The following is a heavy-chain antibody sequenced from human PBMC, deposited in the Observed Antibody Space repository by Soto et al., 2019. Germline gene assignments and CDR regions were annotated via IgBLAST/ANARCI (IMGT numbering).Heavy chain of an antibody. CDR1: GGSISSFY. CDR3: ARGARFGDRRYMDV. J-gene: IGHJ6*03. CDR2: VYYSGKT. V-gene: IGHV4-59*12. D-gene: IGHD3-10*01. Sequence: PSETLSLTCTVSGGSISSFYWFWIRQSPGRGLEWIGYVYYSGKTNYNPSLESRVTISVDTSENQFSLKLNSVTAADTAVYYCARGARFGDRRYMDVWGKGTTVNVSS.